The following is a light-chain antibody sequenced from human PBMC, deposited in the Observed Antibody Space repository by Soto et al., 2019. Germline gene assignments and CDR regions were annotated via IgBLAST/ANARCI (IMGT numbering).Light chain of an antibody. CDR3: QQYGSSSYT. CDR1: QSVGSSY. J-gene: IGKJ2*01. Sequence: EIVLTQSPGTLSLSPGERATLSCRASQSVGSSYLAWYQQKPGQAPRLLIYGASSRATGTPDRFSGSGSGTDFALTISRLEPEDFAVYYCQQYGSSSYTFGQGTKLEIK. CDR2: GAS. V-gene: IGKV3-20*01.